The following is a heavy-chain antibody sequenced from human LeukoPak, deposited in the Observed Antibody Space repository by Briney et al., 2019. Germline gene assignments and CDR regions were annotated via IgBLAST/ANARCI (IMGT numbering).Heavy chain of an antibody. J-gene: IGHJ4*02. Sequence: GGSLRLSCAASVFTFSSYAMSWVRQAPEEGLEWVSLLSGSGGSTYYADSVKGRFTISRDNSKNTLYLQMNSLRAEDTGVYYCAKAWLEQGGMFDYWGQGTPVTVSS. CDR1: VFTFSSYA. CDR3: AKAWLEQGGMFDY. D-gene: IGHD6-19*01. CDR2: LSGSGGST. V-gene: IGHV3-23*01.